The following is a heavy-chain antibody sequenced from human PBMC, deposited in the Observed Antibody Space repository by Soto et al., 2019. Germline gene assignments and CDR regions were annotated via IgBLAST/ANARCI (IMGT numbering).Heavy chain of an antibody. CDR1: GGTFSSYA. CDR2: IIPIFGTA. CDR3: ARDPELRYFDWPTYGMDV. V-gene: IGHV1-69*06. Sequence: QVQLVQSGAEVKKPGSSVKVSCKASGGTFSSYAISWVRQAPGQGLEWMGGIIPIFGTANYAQKFQGRVTITADKATSTAYMELSSLRSEDTAVYYCARDPELRYFDWPTYGMDVWGQGTTVTVSS. D-gene: IGHD3-9*01. J-gene: IGHJ6*02.